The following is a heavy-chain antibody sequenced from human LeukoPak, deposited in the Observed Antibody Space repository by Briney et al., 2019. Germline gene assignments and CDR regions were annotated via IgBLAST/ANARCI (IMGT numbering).Heavy chain of an antibody. J-gene: IGHJ6*02. CDR2: IRFEGSNK. Sequence: PGGSLRLSCAASGFTFSSHDMHWVRQAPGKGLEWVAFIRFEGSNKYYADSVKGRFPISRDNSKNTLYLQMNSLRAEDTAMYYCAKDPDPVRSYGYYYYYGMDVWGQGTTVTVSS. V-gene: IGHV3-30*02. CDR3: AKDPDPVRSYGYYYYYGMDV. D-gene: IGHD5-18*01. CDR1: GFTFSSHD.